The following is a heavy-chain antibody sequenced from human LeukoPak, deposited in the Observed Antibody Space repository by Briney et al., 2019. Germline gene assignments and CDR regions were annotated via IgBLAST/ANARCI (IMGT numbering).Heavy chain of an antibody. J-gene: IGHJ4*02. CDR2: ISSNGGNT. D-gene: IGHD3-22*01. CDR1: GFTFSTYA. Sequence: PGGSLRLSCSASGFTFSTYAVHWVRQAPGKGLEYVSAISSNGGNTYYADSVKGRFTISRDNSKNTQYLQMSSLRAEDTALYYCVKSDSSGYYPSYFDYWGQGTLVTVSS. V-gene: IGHV3-64D*09. CDR3: VKSDSSGYYPSYFDY.